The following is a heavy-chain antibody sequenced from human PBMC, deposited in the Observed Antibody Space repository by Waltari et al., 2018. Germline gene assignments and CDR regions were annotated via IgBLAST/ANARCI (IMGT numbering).Heavy chain of an antibody. J-gene: IGHJ4*02. V-gene: IGHV3-23*04. D-gene: IGHD1-26*01. Sequence: EVRLVESGGGLVQPGGSLTLSCAASGFPFSNEGMSGVRQAPGKGLECVSTISGSGGTTFYADSVKGRFTMSKDNSKNTLFLQMNSLRFDDTAEYYCAKSTGSYYEVFDYWGRGTLVTVSS. CDR1: GFPFSNEG. CDR3: AKSTGSYYEVFDY. CDR2: ISGSGGTT.